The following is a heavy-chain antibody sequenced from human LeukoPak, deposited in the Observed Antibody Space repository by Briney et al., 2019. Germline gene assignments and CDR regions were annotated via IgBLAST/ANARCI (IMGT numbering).Heavy chain of an antibody. CDR3: ARLPRGSYSPFDY. D-gene: IGHD1-26*01. CDR1: GGSISSYY. V-gene: IGHV4-59*08. Sequence: SETLSLTCTVSGGSISSYYWSWLRQPPGKGLEWIGYIYYSGSTNYNPSLKSRVTISVDTSKNQFSLKLSSVTAADTAVYYCARLPRGSYSPFDYWGQGTLVTVSS. J-gene: IGHJ4*02. CDR2: IYYSGST.